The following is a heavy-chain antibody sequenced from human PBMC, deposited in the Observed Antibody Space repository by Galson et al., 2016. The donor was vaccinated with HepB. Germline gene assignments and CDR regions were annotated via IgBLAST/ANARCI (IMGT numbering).Heavy chain of an antibody. CDR2: TYYRSKWYN. V-gene: IGHV6-1*01. Sequence: CAISGDSVSTNSGVWNWIRQSPSRGLEWLGRTYYRSKWYNDYAESVRGRIFINSDTSRNQFSLHPNFVTPEDTAVYFCATGDFWSGFLDWGQGSPVSVSS. CDR3: ATGDFWSGFLD. J-gene: IGHJ1*01. D-gene: IGHD3-3*01. CDR1: GDSVSTNSGV.